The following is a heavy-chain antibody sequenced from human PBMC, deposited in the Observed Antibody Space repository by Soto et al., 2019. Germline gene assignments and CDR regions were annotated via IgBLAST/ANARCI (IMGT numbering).Heavy chain of an antibody. CDR1: GGSISSYY. CDR2: IYYSGST. D-gene: IGHD5-18*01. V-gene: IGHV4-59*01. J-gene: IGHJ4*02. Sequence: PSETLSLTCTVSGGSISSYYWSWIRQPPGKGLEWIGYIYYSGSTNYNPSLKSRVTISVDTSKNQFSLKLSSVTAADTAVYYCAREGYGSYDSVTFDYWGQGTLVTVSS. CDR3: AREGYGSYDSVTFDY.